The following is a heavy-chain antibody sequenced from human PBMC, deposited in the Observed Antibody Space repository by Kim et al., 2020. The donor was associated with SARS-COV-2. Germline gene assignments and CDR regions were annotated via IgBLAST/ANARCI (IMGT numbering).Heavy chain of an antibody. Sequence: SVKVSCKASGGTFSSYAISWVRQAPGQGLEWMGGIIPIFGTANYAQKFQGRVTITADESTSTAYMELSSLRSEDTAVYYCARVAGRLVGATDFDYWGQGTLVTVSS. CDR2: IIPIFGTA. D-gene: IGHD1-26*01. V-gene: IGHV1-69*13. J-gene: IGHJ4*02. CDR1: GGTFSSYA. CDR3: ARVAGRLVGATDFDY.